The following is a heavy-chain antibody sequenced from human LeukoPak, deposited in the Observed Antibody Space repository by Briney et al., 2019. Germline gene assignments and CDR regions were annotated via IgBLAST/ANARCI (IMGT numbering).Heavy chain of an antibody. CDR1: GGSISSGGYS. V-gene: IGHV4-61*09. CDR3: ARDPHVAVAGYDY. J-gene: IGHJ4*02. Sequence: SETLSLTCTVSGGSISSGGYSWSWIRQPAGKGLEWIGHIHTSGSTNYNPSLKSRVTISVDTSKNQFSHELYSVTAADTAVYYCARDPHVAVAGYDYWGRGTLVTVSS. D-gene: IGHD6-19*01. CDR2: IHTSGST.